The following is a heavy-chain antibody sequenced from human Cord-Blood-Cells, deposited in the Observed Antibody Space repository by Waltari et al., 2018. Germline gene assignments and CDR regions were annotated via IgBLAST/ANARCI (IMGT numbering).Heavy chain of an antibody. Sequence: EVQLLESGGGLVQPGGSLRLSCAASGFTFSSHAMSWVRPAPGKGLEWVSAISGSGGSTYYADSVKGRFTISRDNSKNTLYLQMNSLRAEDTAVYYCAKVGGVPAAILIHFDYWGQGTLVTVSS. J-gene: IGHJ4*02. CDR1: GFTFSSHA. D-gene: IGHD2-2*02. V-gene: IGHV3-23*01. CDR3: AKVGGVPAAILIHFDY. CDR2: ISGSGGST.